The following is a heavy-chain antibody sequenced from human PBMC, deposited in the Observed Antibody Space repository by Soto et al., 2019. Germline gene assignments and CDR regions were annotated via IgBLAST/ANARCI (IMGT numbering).Heavy chain of an antibody. J-gene: IGHJ4*02. CDR1: GASXNXXXXX. Sequence: LLESXPGLVKPSXTLSLTCTVXGASXNXXXXXXXWIRQPPGKGLEWIGSIYYAGGTYYNPSLKSRVTISVDXSKDXXSLXXXSVTVADTAVYYCASEGFPRKYYFDYWGQGALVTVXS. V-gene: IGHV4-39*02. CDR3: ASEGFPRKYYFDY. CDR2: IYYAGGT.